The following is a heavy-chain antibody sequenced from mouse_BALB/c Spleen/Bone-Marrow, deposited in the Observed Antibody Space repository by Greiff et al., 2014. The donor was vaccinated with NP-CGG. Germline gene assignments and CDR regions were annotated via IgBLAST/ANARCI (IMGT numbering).Heavy chain of an antibody. Sequence: VQLKESGAALVKPGASVKLSCTASGFNIKDTYMHWVKKRPEQGLEWIGRIDPANGSTKYDPKFQGKATITADTSSNTAYLQLSSLTSEDTAVYYCANYYYGSHFDYWGQGTTLTVSS. J-gene: IGHJ2*01. CDR3: ANYYYGSHFDY. D-gene: IGHD1-1*01. V-gene: IGHV14-3*02. CDR1: GFNIKDTY. CDR2: IDPANGST.